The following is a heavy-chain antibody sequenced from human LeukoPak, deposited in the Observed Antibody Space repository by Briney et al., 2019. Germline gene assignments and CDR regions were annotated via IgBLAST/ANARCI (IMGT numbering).Heavy chain of an antibody. Sequence: GGSLRLSCAASGFTFSSYWMSWVRQAPGKGLEWVANIKQDGSEKYYVDSVKGRFTISRDNAKNSLYLQMNSLRAEDTAVCYCARDKGYCSGGSCTGIDYWGQGTLVTVSS. V-gene: IGHV3-7*01. CDR1: GFTFSSYW. D-gene: IGHD2-15*01. CDR3: ARDKGYCSGGSCTGIDY. J-gene: IGHJ4*02. CDR2: IKQDGSEK.